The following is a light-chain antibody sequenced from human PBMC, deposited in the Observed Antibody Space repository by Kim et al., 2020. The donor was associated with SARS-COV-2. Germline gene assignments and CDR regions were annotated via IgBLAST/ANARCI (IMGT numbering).Light chain of an antibody. CDR2: WAS. Sequence: RATINCKSSQSVLYSSNNKNYLAWYQQKPGQPPKLLIYWASTRESGVPDRFSGSGSGTGFTLTISSLQAEDVAVYYCQQYYSTPLTFGQGTKLEI. J-gene: IGKJ2*01. V-gene: IGKV4-1*01. CDR3: QQYYSTPLT. CDR1: QSVLYSSNNKNY.